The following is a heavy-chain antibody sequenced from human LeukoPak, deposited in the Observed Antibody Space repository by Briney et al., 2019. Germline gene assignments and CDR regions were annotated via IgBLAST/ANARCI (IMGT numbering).Heavy chain of an antibody. D-gene: IGHD3-10*01. CDR1: ADSLSSGGHY. J-gene: IGHJ4*02. V-gene: IGHV4-31*03. Sequence: TLSLTCTVSADSLSSGGHYWAWIRQFPGKGLESIGFIHHSGRSRHNPPLKDRVAISVDTSRKQFALKLSSVTAADTAMYYCARGGNRFGGFYFDYWGQGIQVIVSS. CDR2: IHHSGRS. CDR3: ARGGNRFGGFYFDY.